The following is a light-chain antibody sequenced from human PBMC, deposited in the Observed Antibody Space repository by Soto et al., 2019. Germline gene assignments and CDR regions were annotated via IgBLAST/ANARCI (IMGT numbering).Light chain of an antibody. CDR2: EVT. J-gene: IGLJ3*02. Sequence: QSALTQPASVSGSPGQSITISCTGTSSDVGGYDYVSWYQQYPGKAPKLLIYEVTNRPSGVSNRFSGSKSGNTASLTISGLQAEDEDDYYCSSYTVSIAWVFGGGTQLNVL. CDR1: SSDVGGYDY. V-gene: IGLV2-14*01. CDR3: SSYTVSIAWV.